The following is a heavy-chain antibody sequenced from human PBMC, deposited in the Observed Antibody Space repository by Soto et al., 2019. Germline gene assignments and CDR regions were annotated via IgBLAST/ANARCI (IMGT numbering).Heavy chain of an antibody. CDR1: GFTFTSSA. D-gene: IGHD3-22*01. CDR2: IVVGSGNT. V-gene: IGHV1-58*01. J-gene: IGHJ5*02. CDR3: AAVITMSPGNWFDP. Sequence: QMQLVQSGPEVKKPGTSVKVSCKASGFTFTSSAVQWVRQARGQRLEWIGWIVVGSGNTNYAQKFQERVTITRDMSTSTAYMELSSLRSEDTAVYYCAAVITMSPGNWFDPWGQGTLVTVSS.